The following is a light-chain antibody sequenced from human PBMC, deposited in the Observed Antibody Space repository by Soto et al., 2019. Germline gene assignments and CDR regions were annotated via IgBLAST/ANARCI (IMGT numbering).Light chain of an antibody. CDR3: SSYTSSSTLVV. CDR2: DVS. Sequence: QSALTQPASVSGSPGQSITISCTGTSSDVVGYNYVSWYQQHPGKAHKLMIYDVSKRPSGVSNRFSGSKSGNPAALTISGLQAEDEADYYCSSYTSSSTLVVFGGGTKLPVL. CDR1: SSDVVGYNY. V-gene: IGLV2-14*01. J-gene: IGLJ2*01.